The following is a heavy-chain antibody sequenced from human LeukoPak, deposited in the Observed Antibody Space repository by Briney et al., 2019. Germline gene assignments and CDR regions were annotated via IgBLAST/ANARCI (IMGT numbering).Heavy chain of an antibody. CDR1: GFTVSSNY. J-gene: IGHJ4*02. D-gene: IGHD3-3*01. V-gene: IGHV3-7*01. CDR3: ARMPYRLRITIFGVVRYYFDY. CDR2: IKQDGSEK. Sequence: GGSLRLSCVVPGFTVSSNYMRWVRRAPGKGLEWVANIKQDGSEKYYVDSVKGRFTISRDNAKNSLYLQMNSLRAEDTAVYYCARMPYRLRITIFGVVRYYFDYWGQGTLVTVSS.